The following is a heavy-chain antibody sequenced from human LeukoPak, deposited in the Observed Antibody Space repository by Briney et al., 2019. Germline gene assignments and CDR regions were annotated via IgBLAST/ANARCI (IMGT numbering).Heavy chain of an antibody. CDR2: LS. D-gene: IGHD4-17*01. Sequence: GGSLRLSCAASGFTFSDYYMSWIRQAPGKGLEWVSYLSLKGRFTISRDNSKNTLYLQMNSLRAEDTAVYYCAKGGYKSTVIRGWFDPWGQGTLVTVSS. J-gene: IGHJ5*02. CDR1: GFTFSDYY. V-gene: IGHV3-11*05. CDR3: AKGGYKSTVIRGWFDP.